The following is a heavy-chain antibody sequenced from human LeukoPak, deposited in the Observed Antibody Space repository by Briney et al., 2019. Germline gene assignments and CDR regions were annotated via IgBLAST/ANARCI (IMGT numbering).Heavy chain of an antibody. J-gene: IGHJ6*02. CDR3: TRDQNHYYGSRENYYYYGMDV. CDR1: GYTYTNYG. Sequence: GASVKVSCKGSGYTYTNYGISWVRQARGQGLEWMGWLNDYNGNTNYAQKLQGRVTMTTDTSTSRAYMELRSLRSDDTAVYNCTRDQNHYYGSRENYYYYGMDVWGQGTTVTVSS. CDR2: LNDYNGNT. D-gene: IGHD3-10*01. V-gene: IGHV1-18*01.